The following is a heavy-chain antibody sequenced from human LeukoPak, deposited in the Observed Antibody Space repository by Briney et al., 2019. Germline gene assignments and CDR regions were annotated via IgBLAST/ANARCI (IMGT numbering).Heavy chain of an antibody. V-gene: IGHV4-39*01. D-gene: IGHD3-22*01. CDR1: GGSISSSSYY. Sequence: PSETLSPTCTVSGGSISSSSYYWGWIRQPPGKGLEWIGSIYYSGSTYYNPSLKSRVTISVDTSKNQFSLKLSSVTAADTAVYYCARTYYYDSSGYYSYSYYFDYWGQGTLVTVSS. CDR2: IYYSGST. CDR3: ARTYYYDSSGYYSYSYYFDY. J-gene: IGHJ4*02.